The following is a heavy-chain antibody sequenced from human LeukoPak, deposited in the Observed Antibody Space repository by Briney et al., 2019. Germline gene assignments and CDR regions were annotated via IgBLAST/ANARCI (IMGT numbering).Heavy chain of an antibody. CDR1: GFFFTTYS. D-gene: IGHD3-16*01. CDR3: ARGYSDYIWGSYYFDS. Sequence: GGSLRLSCAASGFFFTTYSINWVRQAPGKGLEWVSSISSSGSDIYHADSLKGRFTISRDNAKNSLYLQMNSLRAEDTAVYFCARGYSDYIWGSYYFDSWGQGALVTVSS. V-gene: IGHV3-21*01. CDR2: ISSSGSDI. J-gene: IGHJ4*02.